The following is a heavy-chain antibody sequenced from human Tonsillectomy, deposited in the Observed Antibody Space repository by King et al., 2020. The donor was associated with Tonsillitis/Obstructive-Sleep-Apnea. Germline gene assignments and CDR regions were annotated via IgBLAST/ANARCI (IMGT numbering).Heavy chain of an antibody. D-gene: IGHD6-13*01. Sequence: VQLVESGGGLVQPGGSLRPSCAASRFTFSNYEMNWVRQAPGKGLEWVSYISTSGSTIYYADSVKGRFTISRDNAKNSLYLQMNSLRAEDTAVYYCARSEGIYYYGMDVWGQGTTVTVSS. CDR3: ARSEGIYYYGMDV. CDR2: ISTSGSTI. J-gene: IGHJ6*02. CDR1: RFTFSNYE. V-gene: IGHV3-48*03.